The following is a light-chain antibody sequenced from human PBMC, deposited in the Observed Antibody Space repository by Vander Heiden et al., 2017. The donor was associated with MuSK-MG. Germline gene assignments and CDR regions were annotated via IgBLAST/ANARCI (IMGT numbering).Light chain of an antibody. V-gene: IGKV1-39*01. CDR1: QSISSY. Sequence: DIRMTQSPSSLSASVGDRVTITCRASQSISSYLNWYQQKPGKAPKLLIYAASSLQSGVPSRFSGSGSGTDFTLIISSLQPEDFATYYCQQSYSTPYTFGQGTKLEIK. CDR2: AAS. CDR3: QQSYSTPYT. J-gene: IGKJ2*01.